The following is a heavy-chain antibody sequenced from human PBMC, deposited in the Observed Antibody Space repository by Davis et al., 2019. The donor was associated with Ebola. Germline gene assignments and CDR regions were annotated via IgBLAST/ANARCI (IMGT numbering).Heavy chain of an antibody. J-gene: IGHJ4*02. CDR1: GYTFTSYY. V-gene: IGHV1-2*02. CDR2: INPNSGGT. D-gene: IGHD1-20*01. Sequence: ASVKVSCKASGYTFTSYYMHWVRQAPGQGLEWMGWINPNSGGTNYAQKFQGRVTMTRDTSISTAYMVLGRLRSDDTAVYYCARGAGITGTGRLFDLWGQGTLVTVSS. CDR3: ARGAGITGTGRLFDL.